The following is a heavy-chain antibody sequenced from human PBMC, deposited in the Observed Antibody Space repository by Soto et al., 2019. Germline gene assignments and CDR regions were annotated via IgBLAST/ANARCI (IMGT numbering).Heavy chain of an antibody. J-gene: IGHJ4*02. D-gene: IGHD5-18*01. CDR2: IWYDGSNK. V-gene: IGHV3-33*01. CDR1: GFTFSSYG. CDR3: AREAPYSYGHIDY. Sequence: GGSLRLSCAASGFTFSSYGMHWVRQAPGKGLEWVAVIWYDGSNKYYADSVKGRFTISRDNSKNTLYLQMNSLRAEDTAVYYCAREAPYSYGHIDYWGQGTLVTVSS.